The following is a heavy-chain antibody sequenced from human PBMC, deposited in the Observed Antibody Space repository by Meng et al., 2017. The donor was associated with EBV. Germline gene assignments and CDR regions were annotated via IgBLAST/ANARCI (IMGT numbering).Heavy chain of an antibody. CDR1: GYTLTGYY. J-gene: IGHJ4*02. D-gene: IGHD6-19*01. CDR3: ARVSIAVAGTGDY. Sequence: QGQRVASGAEVKRPGASVKVPCKASGYTLTGYYMHWVRQAPGQGLEWMGRINPNSGGTNYAQKFQGRVTMTRDTSISTAYMELSRLRSDDTAVYYCARVSIAVAGTGDYWGQGTLVTVSS. CDR2: INPNSGGT. V-gene: IGHV1-2*06.